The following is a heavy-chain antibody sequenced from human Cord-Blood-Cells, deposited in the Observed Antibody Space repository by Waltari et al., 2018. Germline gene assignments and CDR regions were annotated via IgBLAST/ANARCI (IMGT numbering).Heavy chain of an antibody. CDR2: FGTAGDT. V-gene: IGHV3-13*01. J-gene: IGHJ4*02. Sequence: EVQLVESGGGLVQPGGSLRLSCAASGFTFSSYDMHWVRQATGKGLEWVSDFGTAGDTYDPGSVKGRFTISRENAKNSLYLQMNSLRAEDTAVYYCARRLLYSSGLDYWGQGTLVTVSS. D-gene: IGHD6-19*01. CDR1: GFTFSSYD. CDR3: ARRLLYSSGLDY.